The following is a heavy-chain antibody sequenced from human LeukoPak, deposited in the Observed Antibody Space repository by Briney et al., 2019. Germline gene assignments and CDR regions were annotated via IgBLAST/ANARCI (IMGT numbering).Heavy chain of an antibody. Sequence: ASVKVSCKASGYTFTSYGISWVRQAPGQGLEWMGWISAYNGNTNYAQKLQGRVTMTTDTSTSTAYMELRSLRSDDTAVYYCARAYYYDSRPSFDTWGQGTMVTASS. J-gene: IGHJ3*02. CDR3: ARAYYYDSRPSFDT. CDR2: ISAYNGNT. V-gene: IGHV1-18*01. D-gene: IGHD3-22*01. CDR1: GYTFTSYG.